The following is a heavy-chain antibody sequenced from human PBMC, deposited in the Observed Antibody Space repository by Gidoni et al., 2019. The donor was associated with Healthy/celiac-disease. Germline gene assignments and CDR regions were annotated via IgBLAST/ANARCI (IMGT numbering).Heavy chain of an antibody. CDR3: AKGVVPAATANWFDP. CDR1: GFTFNSYG. Sequence: QVQLVESGGGVVQPGRSLRLSCAASGFTFNSYGMHWVRQAPGKGLEWVAVISYDGSNKYYADSVKGRFTISRDNSKNTLYLQMNSLRAEDTAVYYCAKGVVPAATANWFDPWGQGTLVTVSS. D-gene: IGHD2-2*01. CDR2: ISYDGSNK. J-gene: IGHJ5*02. V-gene: IGHV3-30*18.